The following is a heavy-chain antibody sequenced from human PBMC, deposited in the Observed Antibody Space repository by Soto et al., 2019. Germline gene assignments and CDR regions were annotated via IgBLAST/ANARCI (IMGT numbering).Heavy chain of an antibody. CDR3: ARDMGSVVVLAAKDY. D-gene: IGHD2-15*01. Sequence: QVQLVESGGGVVQPGRSLRLSCAASGFTFSSYGMHWVRQAPGKGLEWVAVIWYDGSNKYYADSVKGRFTISRDNSKNTLYLQMNSLRAEDTAVYYCARDMGSVVVLAAKDYWGQGTLVTVSS. CDR1: GFTFSSYG. J-gene: IGHJ4*02. CDR2: IWYDGSNK. V-gene: IGHV3-33*01.